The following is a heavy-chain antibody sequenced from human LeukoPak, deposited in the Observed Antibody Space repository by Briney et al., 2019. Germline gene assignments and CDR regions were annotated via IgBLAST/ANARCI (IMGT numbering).Heavy chain of an antibody. CDR2: INSDGSST. CDR3: ARDWQDTRAFDY. Sequence: PGGSLRLSCAASGFTFSSYWMHWVRQAPGKGLVWVSRINSDGSSTSYADSVKGRFTISRDNAKNTLYLHMNSLRAEDTAVYYCARDWQDTRAFDYWGQGTLVTVSS. CDR1: GFTFSSYW. J-gene: IGHJ4*02. V-gene: IGHV3-74*01.